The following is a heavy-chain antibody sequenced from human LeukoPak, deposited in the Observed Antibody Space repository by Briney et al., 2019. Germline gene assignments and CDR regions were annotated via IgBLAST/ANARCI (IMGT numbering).Heavy chain of an antibody. Sequence: GGSLRLSCAASGFTFSDYYMCWIRQAPGKGLEWVSYISSSGSTIYYADSVKGRFTISRDNAKNSLYLQMNSLRAEDTAVYYCARVPITMVRGVIILFDYWGQGTLVTVSS. CDR2: ISSSGSTI. CDR1: GFTFSDYY. CDR3: ARVPITMVRGVIILFDY. D-gene: IGHD3-10*01. V-gene: IGHV3-11*04. J-gene: IGHJ4*02.